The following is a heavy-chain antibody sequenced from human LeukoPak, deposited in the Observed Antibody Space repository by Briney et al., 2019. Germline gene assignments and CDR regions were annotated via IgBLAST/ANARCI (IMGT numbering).Heavy chain of an antibody. Sequence: SETLSLTCTVSGGSISSSSYYWGWIRQPPGKGLEWIGSIYYSGSTYYNPSLKSRVTISVDTSKNQFSLKLSSVTAADTAVYYCARGVYGGSPPYYFDYWGKGTLVTVSS. CDR1: GGSISSSSYY. CDR3: ARGVYGGSPPYYFDY. V-gene: IGHV4-39*01. CDR2: IYYSGST. D-gene: IGHD4-23*01. J-gene: IGHJ4*02.